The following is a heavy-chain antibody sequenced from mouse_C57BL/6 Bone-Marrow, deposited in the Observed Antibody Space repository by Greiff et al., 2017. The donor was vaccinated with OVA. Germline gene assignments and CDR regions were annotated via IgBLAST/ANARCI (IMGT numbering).Heavy chain of an antibody. CDR1: GFSLTSYA. CDR3: ARKSPSSPYWYFDV. V-gene: IGHV2-9-1*01. CDR2: IWTGGGT. J-gene: IGHJ1*03. D-gene: IGHD1-1*01. Sequence: VKLMESGPGLVAPSQSLSITCTVSGFSLTSYAISWVRQPPGKGLEWLGVIWTGGGTNYNSALKSRLSISKDNSKSQIFLKMNSLQTDDTARYYCARKSPSSPYWYFDVWGTGTTVTVSS.